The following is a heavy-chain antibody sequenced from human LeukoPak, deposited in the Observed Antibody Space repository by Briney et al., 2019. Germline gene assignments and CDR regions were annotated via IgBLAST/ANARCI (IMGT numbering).Heavy chain of an antibody. D-gene: IGHD3-3*01. V-gene: IGHV3-23*01. CDR1: GFTFSSYS. Sequence: GGSLRLSCAASGFTFSSYSMNWVRQAPGKGLEWVSAISGSGGSTYYADSVKGRFTISRDNSKNTLYLQMNSLRAEDTAVYYCAKGLVRFLEWAYYFDYWGQGTLVTVSS. CDR3: AKGLVRFLEWAYYFDY. J-gene: IGHJ4*02. CDR2: ISGSGGST.